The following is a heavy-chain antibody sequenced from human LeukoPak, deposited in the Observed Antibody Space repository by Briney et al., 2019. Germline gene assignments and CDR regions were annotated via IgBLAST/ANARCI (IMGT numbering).Heavy chain of an antibody. CDR3: ARVPAAPRGNWFDP. D-gene: IGHD6-13*01. V-gene: IGHV4-34*01. Sequence: SETLSLTCAVYGGSFSGYYWTWIRQTPEKGLEWIGEMNPSGSTNYNPSLKSRVTMSVDTSKNQFSLKLSSVTAADTAVYYCARVPAAPRGNWFDPWGQGTLVTVSS. CDR1: GGSFSGYY. CDR2: MNPSGST. J-gene: IGHJ5*02.